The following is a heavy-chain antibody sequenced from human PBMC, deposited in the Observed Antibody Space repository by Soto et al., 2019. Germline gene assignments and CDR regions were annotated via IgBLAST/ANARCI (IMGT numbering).Heavy chain of an antibody. CDR2: IRSRAIGYAT. D-gene: IGHD6-6*01. CDR3: VRPRSSSLDY. V-gene: IGHV3-73*01. J-gene: IGHJ4*02. Sequence: EVQLVESGGALVQPGGSLRLSCAASGFDFSASSMYWVRQASGKGLEWVARIRSRAIGYATVYGASVKGRFVISRDDSNTMAYLQMNSLKSEDTAVYYCVRPRSSSLDYWGQVTLGTV. CDR1: GFDFSASS.